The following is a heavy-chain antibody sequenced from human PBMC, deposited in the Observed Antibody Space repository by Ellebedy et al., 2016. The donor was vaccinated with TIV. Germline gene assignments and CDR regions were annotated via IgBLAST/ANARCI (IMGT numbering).Heavy chain of an antibody. J-gene: IGHJ4*02. V-gene: IGHV3-7*01. CDR3: ARGISGYGEGDY. CDR1: GFTFSNHW. D-gene: IGHD5-12*01. Sequence: PGGSLRLSCAASGFTFSNHWMTRIRQAPGKGLEWVANIKGDGSEKCYVDSVKGRFTISRDNAKNSLYLQMNSLRVDDTADYYCARGISGYGEGDYWGQGTRVTVSA. CDR2: IKGDGSEK.